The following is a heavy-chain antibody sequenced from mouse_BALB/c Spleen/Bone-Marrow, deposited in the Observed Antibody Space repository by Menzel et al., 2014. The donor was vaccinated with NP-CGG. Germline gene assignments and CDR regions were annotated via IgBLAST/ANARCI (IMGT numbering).Heavy chain of an antibody. CDR3: VTTPDY. Sequence: EVKLVDSGGGLVQPGGSMKLSCVASGFSFSRYWMSWVRQSPEKGLEWVAEIRLKSDNYTTHYAESVKGKFTISRDDSKSRLYLQMNSLRAEDTGVYYCVTTPDYWGQGTTLTVSS. CDR2: IRLKSDNYTT. D-gene: IGHD2-3*01. V-gene: IGHV6-6*02. CDR1: GFSFSRYW. J-gene: IGHJ2*01.